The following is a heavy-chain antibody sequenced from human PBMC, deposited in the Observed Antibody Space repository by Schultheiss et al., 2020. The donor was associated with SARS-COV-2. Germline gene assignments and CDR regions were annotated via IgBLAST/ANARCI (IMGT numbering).Heavy chain of an antibody. J-gene: IGHJ4*02. CDR2: INTGNANT. CDR3: ARDGNYCTGGNCYSIFDY. CDR1: GYTFTSYA. Sequence: ASVKVSCKASGYTFTSYAIHWVRQAPGQGLEWMGWINTGNANTKYSQNFQGRVSITRDTSASTVYMELSSLRSGDTAVYYCARDGNYCTGGNCYSIFDYWGQGTLVTVSS. D-gene: IGHD2-15*01. V-gene: IGHV1-3*04.